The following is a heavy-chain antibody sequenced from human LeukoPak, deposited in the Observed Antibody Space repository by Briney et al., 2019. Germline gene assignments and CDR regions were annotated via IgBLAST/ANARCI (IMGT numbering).Heavy chain of an antibody. J-gene: IGHJ6*03. Sequence: GGSLRLSCAASGFTFSSYAMYWVRQAPGKGLEWVSSISSSSSYIYYADSVKGRFTISRDNAKNSLYLQMNSLRAEDTAVYYCARDTPPGLWFGELSPLDYYYYMDVWGKGTTVTVSS. CDR3: ARDTPPGLWFGELSPLDYYYYMDV. CDR1: GFTFSSYA. D-gene: IGHD3-10*01. CDR2: ISSSSSYI. V-gene: IGHV3-21*01.